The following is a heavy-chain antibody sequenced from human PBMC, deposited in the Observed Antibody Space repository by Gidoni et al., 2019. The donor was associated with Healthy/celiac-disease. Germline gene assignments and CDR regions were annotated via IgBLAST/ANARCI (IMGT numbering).Heavy chain of an antibody. J-gene: IGHJ4*02. D-gene: IGHD4-4*01. CDR3: AKDEYSNYGLPGDY. CDR2: ISGSGGST. Sequence: EVQLLESGGGLVQPGGSLRLSCAASGFTFSSYAMSWVRPAPGKGLEWVSAISGSGGSTYYADSVKGRFTISRDNSKNTLYLQMNSLRAEDTAVYYCAKDEYSNYGLPGDYWGQGTLVTVSS. V-gene: IGHV3-23*01. CDR1: GFTFSSYA.